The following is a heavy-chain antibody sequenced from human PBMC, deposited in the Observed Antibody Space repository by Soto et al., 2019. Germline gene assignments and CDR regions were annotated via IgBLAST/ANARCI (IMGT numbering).Heavy chain of an antibody. V-gene: IGHV4-39*01. CDR1: GAPIRSSIYY. CDR2: VYYSGST. Sequence: SETLSLTCSVSGAPIRSSIYYWGWIRHPPGKGLEWIGGVYYSGSTFSNPSLKSRVTISVDSSHHQFSLKLSSVTAADTAVYYCARQLGTDSGTSLGWFDPWGQGTPVTVSS. J-gene: IGHJ5*02. D-gene: IGHD1-26*01. CDR3: ARQLGTDSGTSLGWFDP.